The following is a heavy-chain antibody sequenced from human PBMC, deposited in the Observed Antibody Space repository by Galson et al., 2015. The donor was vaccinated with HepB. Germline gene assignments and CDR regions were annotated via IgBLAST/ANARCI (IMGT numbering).Heavy chain of an antibody. V-gene: IGHV3-9*01. CDR2: ITWNSGSI. D-gene: IGHD1-1*01. Sequence: SLRLSCAASGFTFDDYAMHWVRQAPGKGLEWVSGITWNSGSIGYADSVKGRFTISRDNAKNSLYLQMNSVRAEDTALYYCAKGTTTAYYYYYYMDVWGKGTTVTVSS. J-gene: IGHJ6*03. CDR3: AKGTTTAYYYYYYMDV. CDR1: GFTFDDYA.